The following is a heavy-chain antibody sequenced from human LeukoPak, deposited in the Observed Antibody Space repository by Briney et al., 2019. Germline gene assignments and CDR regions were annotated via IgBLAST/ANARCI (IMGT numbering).Heavy chain of an antibody. CDR1: GYIFTDYA. Sequence: ASVKVSCKASGYIFTDYAIHWLRQAPGQRPEWMGWMNAGNGNSKCSQKFQGRITLIRDTSAATAYMELSSLRHDDLAVYYCARGRGTSGSNRDFYYYYYMDVWGKGTTVTVSS. CDR3: ARGRGTSGSNRDFYYYYYMDV. CDR2: MNAGNGNS. D-gene: IGHD2-15*01. J-gene: IGHJ6*03. V-gene: IGHV1-3*01.